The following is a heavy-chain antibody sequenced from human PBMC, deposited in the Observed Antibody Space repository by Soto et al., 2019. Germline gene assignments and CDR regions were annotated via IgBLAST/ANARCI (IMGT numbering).Heavy chain of an antibody. D-gene: IGHD2-2*01. V-gene: IGHV3-74*01. CDR1: GFTFSSYW. J-gene: IGHJ6*02. CDR2: INSDGSST. CDR3: AKSLSTAVNYGLDV. Sequence: PGGSLRLSCAASGFTFSSYWMHWVRQAPGKGLVWVSRINSDGSSTSYADSVKGRFTISRDNSKNTLFLHMNSLGAEDTAVYYCAKSLSTAVNYGLDVWGQGTSVTVSS.